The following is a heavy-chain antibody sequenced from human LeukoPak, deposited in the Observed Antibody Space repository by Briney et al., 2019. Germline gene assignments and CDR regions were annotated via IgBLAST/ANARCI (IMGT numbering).Heavy chain of an antibody. CDR2: INAGSGNT. J-gene: IGHJ4*02. CDR1: GYTFTSYA. V-gene: IGHV1-3*01. Sequence: ASVKVSCKASGYTFTSYAMHWVRQAPGQRLEWMGWINAGSGNTKYSQKFQGRVTITRDTSASTAYMELSSLRSEDTAVYYCARVSSGWYYFDYWGQGTLVTVSS. CDR3: ARVSSGWYYFDY. D-gene: IGHD6-19*01.